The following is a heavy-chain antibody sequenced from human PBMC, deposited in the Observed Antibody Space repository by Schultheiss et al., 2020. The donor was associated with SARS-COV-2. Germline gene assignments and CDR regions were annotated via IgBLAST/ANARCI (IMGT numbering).Heavy chain of an antibody. CDR1: GFTFSSYG. Sequence: GGSLRLSCAASGFTFSSYGMHWVRQAPGKGLEWVAVIWYDGSNKYYADSVKGRFTISRDNSKNTLYLQMNSLRAEDTAVYYCARESGPFGGSGWVDPFDYWGQGTLVTVSS. J-gene: IGHJ4*02. CDR3: ARESGPFGGSGWVDPFDY. V-gene: IGHV3-33*01. D-gene: IGHD6-19*01. CDR2: IWYDGSNK.